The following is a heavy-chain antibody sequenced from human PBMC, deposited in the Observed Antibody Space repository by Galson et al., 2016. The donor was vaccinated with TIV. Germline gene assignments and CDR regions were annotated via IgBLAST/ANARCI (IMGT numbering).Heavy chain of an antibody. D-gene: IGHD5-24*01. CDR1: GFTFSRYG. CDR2: IWYDGSKE. J-gene: IGHJ6*02. V-gene: IGHV3-33*01. Sequence: SLRLSCAASGFTFSRYGMHWVRQVPGKGLEWVAVIWYDGSKEYYVDSVKGRFTISRDNSKSKLYLQMNSLRADDTGVYYCARDSATENPGKNYYYYSGMNVWGQGTTVTVSS. CDR3: ARDSATENPGKNYYYYSGMNV.